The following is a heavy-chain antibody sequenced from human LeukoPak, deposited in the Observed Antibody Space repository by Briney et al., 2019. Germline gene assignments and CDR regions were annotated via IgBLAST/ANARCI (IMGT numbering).Heavy chain of an antibody. D-gene: IGHD5-12*01. CDR3: ARTDGQVATMPLYYYYGMDV. CDR1: GGTFSSYA. J-gene: IGHJ6*04. Sequence: SVKVSCKASGGTFSSYAISWVRQAPGQGLEWMGVIIPIFGTANYAQKFQGRVTITADESTSTAYMELSSLRSEDTAVYYCARTDGQVATMPLYYYYGMDVWGKGTTVTVSS. V-gene: IGHV1-69*13. CDR2: IIPIFGTA.